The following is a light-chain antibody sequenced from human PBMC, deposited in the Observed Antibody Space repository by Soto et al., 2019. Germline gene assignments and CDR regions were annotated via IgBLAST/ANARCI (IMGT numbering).Light chain of an antibody. CDR3: TSYTSSYTWV. V-gene: IGLV2-14*03. CDR1: SNDVGGYNY. Sequence: QSALTQPASVSGSPGQSITISCPGTSNDVGGYNYVSWYQQHPGKAPKLLIYAVSDRPSGVSSRFSGSKSGNAASLTISGLQAEDEGDYYCTSYTSSYTWVFGGGTKLTVL. CDR2: AVS. J-gene: IGLJ3*02.